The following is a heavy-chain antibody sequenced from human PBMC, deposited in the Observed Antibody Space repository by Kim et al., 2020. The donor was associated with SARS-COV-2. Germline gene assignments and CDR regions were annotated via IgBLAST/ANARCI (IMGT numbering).Heavy chain of an antibody. J-gene: IGHJ5*02. CDR2: ISGSGGST. CDR1: GFTFSSYA. Sequence: GGSLRLSCAASGFTFSSYAMSWVRQAPGKGLEWVSAISGSGGSTYYADSVKGRFTISRDNSKNTLYLQMNSLRAEDTAVYYCAKDILTYSSPMADWFDPWGQGTLVTVSS. V-gene: IGHV3-23*01. CDR3: AKDILTYSSPMADWFDP. D-gene: IGHD5-18*01.